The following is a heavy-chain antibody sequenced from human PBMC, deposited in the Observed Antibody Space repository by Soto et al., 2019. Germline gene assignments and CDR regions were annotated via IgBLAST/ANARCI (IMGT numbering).Heavy chain of an antibody. J-gene: IGHJ3*02. V-gene: IGHV3-48*01. Sequence: GGSLRLSCAASGFTFSSYSMNWVRQAPGKGLEWVSYISSSSSTIYYADSVKGRFTISRDNAKNSLYLQMNSLRAEDTAVYYCARGRVYGSGWFDAFDIWGQGTMVTVSS. CDR1: GFTFSSYS. D-gene: IGHD3-10*01. CDR3: ARGRVYGSGWFDAFDI. CDR2: ISSSSSTI.